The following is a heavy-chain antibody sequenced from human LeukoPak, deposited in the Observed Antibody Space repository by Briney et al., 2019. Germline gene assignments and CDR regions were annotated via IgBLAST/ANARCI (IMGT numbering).Heavy chain of an antibody. Sequence: SETLSLTCTVSGYSISSGYYWGWIRQPPGKGLEWIGSIYHSGSTYYNPSLKSRVTISVDPSKNQFSLKLSSVTAADTAVYDCARAKRNGFDIWGQGTMVTVSS. CDR1: GYSISSGYY. J-gene: IGHJ3*02. CDR2: IYHSGST. V-gene: IGHV4-38-2*02. CDR3: ARAKRNGFDI.